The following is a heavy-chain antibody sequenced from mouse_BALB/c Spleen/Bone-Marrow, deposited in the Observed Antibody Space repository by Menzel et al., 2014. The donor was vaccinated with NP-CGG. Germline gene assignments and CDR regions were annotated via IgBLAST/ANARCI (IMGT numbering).Heavy chain of an antibody. Sequence: EVKLMESGPELEKPGASVKISCKASGYSSTGYNMNWVKQSNGKSLEWIGNIDPYYGGTSYNQKFKGKATLTVDKSSSTAYMHLKSLTSEDSAVYYCARDGYYEGFYAMDYWGQGTSVTVSS. CDR3: ARDGYYEGFYAMDY. CDR2: IDPYYGGT. D-gene: IGHD2-3*01. CDR1: GYSSTGYN. J-gene: IGHJ4*01. V-gene: IGHV1S135*01.